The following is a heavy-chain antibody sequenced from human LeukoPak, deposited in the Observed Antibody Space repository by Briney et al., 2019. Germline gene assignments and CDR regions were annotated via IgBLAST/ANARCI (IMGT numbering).Heavy chain of an antibody. CDR3: ARDLYGSGSYYSPLGY. CDR1: GGSINSGSYY. Sequence: PSQTLSLTCTVSGGSINSGSYYWSWIRQPAGKGLEWIGRIYTSGSTNYNPSLKSRVTISVDTSKNQFSLNLSSVTAADTAVYYCARDLYGSGSYYSPLGYWGQGTLVTVSS. J-gene: IGHJ4*02. CDR2: IYTSGST. V-gene: IGHV4-61*02. D-gene: IGHD3-10*01.